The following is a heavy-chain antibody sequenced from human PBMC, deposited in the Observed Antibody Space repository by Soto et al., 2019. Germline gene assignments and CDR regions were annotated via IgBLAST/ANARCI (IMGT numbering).Heavy chain of an antibody. D-gene: IGHD3-16*02. V-gene: IGHV3-33*01. CDR1: GFTFSSYG. CDR2: IWYDGSNK. Sequence: GGSLRLSCAASGFTFSSYGMHWVRQAPGKGLEWVAVIWYDGSNKYYGDSVKGRFTITRDKSKNTLYLQMNSLRAEDTAVYYCARERRGVTSIVFYYGMDVWGQGTTVTVSS. CDR3: ARERRGVTSIVFYYGMDV. J-gene: IGHJ6*02.